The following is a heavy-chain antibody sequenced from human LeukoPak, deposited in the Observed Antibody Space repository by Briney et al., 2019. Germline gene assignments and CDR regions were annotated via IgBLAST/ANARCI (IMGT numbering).Heavy chain of an antibody. D-gene: IGHD4-17*01. CDR3: ARDLDYGDPSLIDY. CDR1: GFTFSSYS. V-gene: IGHV3-21*01. CDR2: ISSSSSYI. J-gene: IGHJ4*02. Sequence: GGSLRLSCAASGFTFSSYSMSWVRQAPGKGLEWVSSISSSSSYIYYADSVKGRFTISRDNAKNSLYLQMNSLRAEDTAVYYCARDLDYGDPSLIDYWGQGTLVTVSS.